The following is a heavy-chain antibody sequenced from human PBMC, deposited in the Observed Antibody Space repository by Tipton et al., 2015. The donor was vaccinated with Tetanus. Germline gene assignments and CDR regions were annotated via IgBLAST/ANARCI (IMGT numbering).Heavy chain of an antibody. CDR1: GGSVRSGDYS. Sequence: GLVKPSETLSLTCTVSGGSVRSGDYSWNWIRQPPGKGLEWLAYVSYSGRTNSNYSLKSRITISQDTSKNQFSLRLTSVTAADTAVYFCAGVTAQRTELYFDHWGQGTLVTVSS. CDR2: VSYSGRT. D-gene: IGHD6-13*01. J-gene: IGHJ4*02. V-gene: IGHV4-61*08. CDR3: AGVTAQRTELYFDH.